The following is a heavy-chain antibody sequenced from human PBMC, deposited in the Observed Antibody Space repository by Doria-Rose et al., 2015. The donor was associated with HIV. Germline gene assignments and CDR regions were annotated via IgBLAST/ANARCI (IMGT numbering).Heavy chain of an antibody. J-gene: IGHJ4*02. CDR3: ARIKSSRWYHKYYFDF. V-gene: IGHV2-26*01. Sequence: QITLKESGPVLVKPTETLTLTCTVSGVSLSSPGMGVSWIRQPPGKALEWLATIFSDDERSYKTSLKSRLTISRATSKSQVVLTMTDMDPVDTATYYCARIKSSRWYHKYYFDFWGQGTLVIVS. CDR2: IFSDDER. D-gene: IGHD6-13*01. CDR1: GVSLSSPGMG.